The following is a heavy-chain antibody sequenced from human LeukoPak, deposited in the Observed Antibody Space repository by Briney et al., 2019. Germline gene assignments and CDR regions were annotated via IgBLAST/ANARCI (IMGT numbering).Heavy chain of an antibody. V-gene: IGHV3-23*01. D-gene: IGHD3-10*01. J-gene: IGHJ4*02. CDR2: ISGSGGST. Sequence: HAGGSLRLSCAASGFTFSSYAMSWVRQAPGKVLEWVSAISGSGGSTYYADSVKGRFTISRDNSKNTLYLQMNSLRAEDTAVYYCAKDDAWLRFGEWSQGTLVTVSS. CDR3: AKDDAWLRFGE. CDR1: GFTFSSYA.